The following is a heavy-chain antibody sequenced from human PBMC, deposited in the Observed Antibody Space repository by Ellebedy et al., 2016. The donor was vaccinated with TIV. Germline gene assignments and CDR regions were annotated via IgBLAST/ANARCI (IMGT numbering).Heavy chain of an antibody. J-gene: IGHJ4*02. CDR3: AKDLYASADYYEIDY. CDR2: LTWNSGSI. Sequence: SLKISCEASGFTFDDYAMHWVRQSPGKGLEWVSGLTWNSGSIGYADYVKGRFTISRDNAKKSLYLQMNNMRAEDTALYYSAKDLYASADYYEIDYWGQGTLVTVSS. D-gene: IGHD3-10*01. V-gene: IGHV3-9*01. CDR1: GFTFDDYA.